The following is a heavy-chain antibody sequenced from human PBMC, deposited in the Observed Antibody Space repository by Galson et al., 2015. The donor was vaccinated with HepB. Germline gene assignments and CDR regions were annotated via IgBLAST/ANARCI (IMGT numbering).Heavy chain of an antibody. CDR1: GYSFTSYW. D-gene: IGHD2-2*01. CDR3: ARQVWDCSSTSCGFEGRGYYYYGMDV. Sequence: QSGAEVKKPGESLKFSCKGSGYSFTSYWIGWVRQMPGKGLEWMGIIYPGDSDTRYSPSFQGQVTISADKSVSTAYLQWSSLKASDTAMYYCARQVWDCSSTSCGFEGRGYYYYGMDVWGQGTTVTVSS. J-gene: IGHJ6*02. CDR2: IYPGDSDT. V-gene: IGHV5-51*01.